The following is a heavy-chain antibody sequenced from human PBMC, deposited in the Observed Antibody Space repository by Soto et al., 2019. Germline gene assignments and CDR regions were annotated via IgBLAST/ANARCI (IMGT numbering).Heavy chain of an antibody. Sequence: ASVKVSCKASGSTFTSYYMHWVRQAPGQGLEWMGIINPSDGNTSYAQKFKGRDTMTRDTSTSTAYMELSSLRSKDTAVYYCARSTPAALAWFDPWGQGTLVTVSS. CDR1: GSTFTSYY. CDR2: INPSDGNT. D-gene: IGHD3-3*02. CDR3: ARSTPAALAWFDP. V-gene: IGHV1-46*01. J-gene: IGHJ5*02.